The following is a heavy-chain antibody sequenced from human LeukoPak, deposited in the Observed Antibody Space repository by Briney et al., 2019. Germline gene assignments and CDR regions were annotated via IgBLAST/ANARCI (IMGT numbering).Heavy chain of an antibody. J-gene: IGHJ6*02. CDR1: GGSISSYY. V-gene: IGHV4-4*07. CDR2: IYTSGST. Sequence: ETLSLTCPVSGGSISSYYWSWIRQPAGKGLEWIGRIYTSGSTNYNPSLKSRVTMSVDTSKNQFSLKLSSVTAADTAVYYCAREAAAAAYYYYYGMDVWGQGTTVTVSS. D-gene: IGHD6-13*01. CDR3: AREAAAAAYYYYYGMDV.